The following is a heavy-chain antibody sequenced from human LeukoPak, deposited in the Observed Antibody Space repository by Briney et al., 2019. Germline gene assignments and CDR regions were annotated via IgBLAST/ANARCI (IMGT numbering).Heavy chain of an antibody. J-gene: IGHJ4*02. CDR1: GYTFTSYA. CDR2: INAGNGNT. CDR3: ARGRSPYYYDSSGYYAHDY. D-gene: IGHD3-22*01. V-gene: IGHV1-3*01. Sequence: GASVKVSCKASGYTFTSYAMHWVRQAPGQRLEWMGWINAGNGNTKYSQKFQGRVTITRDTSASTAYMELSSLRSEDTAVYYCARGRSPYYYDSSGYYAHDYWGQGTLVTVSS.